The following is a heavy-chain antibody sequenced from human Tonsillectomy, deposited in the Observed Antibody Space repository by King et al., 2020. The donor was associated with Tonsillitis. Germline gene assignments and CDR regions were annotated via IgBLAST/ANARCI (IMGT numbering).Heavy chain of an antibody. D-gene: IGHD2-2*01. V-gene: IGHV3-23*04. CDR2: ISYSGVRT. CDR1: GFTFSTYA. CDR3: ARRRCSTTSCYLDDAFDI. J-gene: IGHJ3*02. Sequence: VQLVESGGGLVQPGGSLRLSFAASGFTFSTYAMTWVRQSPGKGLEWGSGISYSGVRTFYSDSVKGRFAISRDNSKYTLFLQMECLRAEDTALYYCARRRCSTTSCYLDDAFDIWGQGTMVTVSS.